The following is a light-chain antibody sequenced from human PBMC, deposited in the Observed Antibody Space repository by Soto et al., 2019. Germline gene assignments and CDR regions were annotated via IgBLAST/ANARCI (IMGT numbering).Light chain of an antibody. Sequence: DIQMTQSPSSLSASVGDRVTITCRASQGINNYLAWYQQKPGKVPKLLIYAASTLQSGVPSRFSGSGSAIDFTLSISSLQPADVATYYCQKYNSAPWTFGQGTKVEIE. V-gene: IGKV1-27*01. CDR1: QGINNY. J-gene: IGKJ1*01. CDR3: QKYNSAPWT. CDR2: AAS.